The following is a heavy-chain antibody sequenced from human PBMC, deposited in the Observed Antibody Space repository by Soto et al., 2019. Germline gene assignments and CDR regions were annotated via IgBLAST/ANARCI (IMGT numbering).Heavy chain of an antibody. D-gene: IGHD3-10*01. Sequence: SETLSLTCAVYGGSFSGYYWSWIRQPPGKGLEWIGEINHSGSTNYNPSLKSRVTISVDTSKNQFSLKLSSVTAADTAVYYCARGQSQNYGSGSSPNDYWGQGTLVTVSS. CDR1: GGSFSGYY. CDR2: INHSGST. CDR3: ARGQSQNYGSGSSPNDY. V-gene: IGHV4-34*01. J-gene: IGHJ4*02.